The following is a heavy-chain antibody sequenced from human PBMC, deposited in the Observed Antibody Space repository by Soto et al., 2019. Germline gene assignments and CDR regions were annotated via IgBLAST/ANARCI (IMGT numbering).Heavy chain of an antibody. J-gene: IGHJ6*02. CDR3: ARGGSSSYDFWSGLYYYYYYGMDV. CDR2: INHRGGA. Sequence: SETLSLTCAAHNGSFTDYFWTWIRQSPGKGLEWIGEINHRGGATYNPSLRSRVTISVDTSKNHFSLSLSSVTAADTAVYYCARGGSSSYDFWSGLYYYYYYGMDVWGQGTTVTVSS. CDR1: NGSFTDYF. D-gene: IGHD3-3*01. V-gene: IGHV4-34*01.